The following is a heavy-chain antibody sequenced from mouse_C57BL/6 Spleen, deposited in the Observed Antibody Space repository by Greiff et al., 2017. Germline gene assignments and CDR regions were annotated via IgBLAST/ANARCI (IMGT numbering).Heavy chain of an antibody. V-gene: IGHV1-15*01. CDR3: TNDGSFAY. Sequence: QVQLQQSGAELVRPGASVTLSCKASGYTFTDYEMHWVKQTPVHGLEWIGSIDPETGGTAYNQKFKGKAILTADKSSSTAYMELRSLTSEDSAVYYCTNDGSFAYWGQGTLVTVSA. CDR1: GYTFTDYE. CDR2: IDPETGGT. D-gene: IGHD2-3*01. J-gene: IGHJ3*01.